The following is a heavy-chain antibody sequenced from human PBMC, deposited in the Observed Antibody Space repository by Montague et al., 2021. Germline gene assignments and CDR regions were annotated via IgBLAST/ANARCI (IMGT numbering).Heavy chain of an antibody. Sequence: TLSLTCSVSGGSISSGGFYWSWIRQHPGKGPEWIGSIYDSGSTNYNPSLESRLTLSRDTSKNQVSLRLTSVTAADTAVYYCARSGGYCRGGRCDAFDYWGQGTLVTVSS. CDR2: IYDSGST. CDR1: GGSISSGGFY. CDR3: ARSGGYCRGGRCDAFDY. V-gene: IGHV4-31*03. J-gene: IGHJ4*02. D-gene: IGHD2-15*01.